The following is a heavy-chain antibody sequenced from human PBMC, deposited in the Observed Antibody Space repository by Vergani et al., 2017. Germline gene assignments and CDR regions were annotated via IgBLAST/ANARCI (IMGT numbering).Heavy chain of an antibody. CDR1: GFTFDDYA. D-gene: IGHD3-10*01. CDR3: AKDTAQLLWFGEHGMDV. V-gene: IGHV3-43*02. J-gene: IGHJ6*04. CDR2: ISGDGGST. Sequence: EVQLVESGGGLVQPGGSLRLSCAASGFTFDDYAMHWVRQAPGKGLEWVSLISGDGGSTYYADSVKGRFTISRDNSKNSLYLQMNSLRTEDTALYYCAKDTAQLLWFGEHGMDVWGGGTTVTVAS.